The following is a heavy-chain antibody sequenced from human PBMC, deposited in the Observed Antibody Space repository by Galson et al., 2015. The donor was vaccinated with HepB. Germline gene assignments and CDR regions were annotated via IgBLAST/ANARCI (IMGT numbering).Heavy chain of an antibody. CDR3: AARKEGYFYGH. CDR2: IITGNGHT. J-gene: IGHJ4*02. V-gene: IGHV1-3*04. D-gene: IGHD3-22*01. Sequence: SVKVSCKASGYTFTTNPIHWMRQAPGQRLEWMGWIITGNGHTKYSQNFQGRVTITRDTSASIVYMELNSLRSEDTAVYYCAARKEGYFYGHWGQGTLVTVSS. CDR1: GYTFTTNP.